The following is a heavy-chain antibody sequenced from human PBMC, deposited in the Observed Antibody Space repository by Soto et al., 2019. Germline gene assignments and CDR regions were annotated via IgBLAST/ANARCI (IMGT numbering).Heavy chain of an antibody. V-gene: IGHV1-46*01. J-gene: IGHJ6*02. D-gene: IGHD1-7*01. CDR2: INPSGGST. CDR3: ARELELDYYYYGMDV. Sequence: ASVKVSCKASGYTFTSYYMHWVRQAPGQGLEWMGIINPSGGSTSYAQKFQGRVTMTRDTSTSTVYMELSSLRSEDTAVYYCARELELDYYYYGMDVWGQGTTVTVSS. CDR1: GYTFTSYY.